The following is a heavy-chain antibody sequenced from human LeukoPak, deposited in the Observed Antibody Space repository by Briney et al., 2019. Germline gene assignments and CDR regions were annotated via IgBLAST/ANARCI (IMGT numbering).Heavy chain of an antibody. CDR1: GYTFTGYY. CDR3: ARDSDSYGFHAFDI. J-gene: IGHJ3*02. D-gene: IGHD5-18*01. Sequence: ASVKVSCKASGYTFTGYYMHWVRQAPGQGLEWMGWINPNSGGTNYAQKFQGRVTMTRDTSISTAYMELSRLRSDDTAVYYCARDSDSYGFHAFDIWGQGTMVTVSS. CDR2: INPNSGGT. V-gene: IGHV1-2*02.